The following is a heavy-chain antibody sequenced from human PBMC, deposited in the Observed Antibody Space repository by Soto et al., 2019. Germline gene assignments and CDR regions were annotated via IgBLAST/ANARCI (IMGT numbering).Heavy chain of an antibody. D-gene: IGHD3-10*01. CDR2: INPNSGGT. V-gene: IGHV1-2*04. Sequence: ASVKVSCKASGYTFTGYYMHWVRQAPGQGLEWMGWINPNSGGTNHAQKFQGWVTMTRDTSISTAYMELSRLRSDDTAVYYCARDISYGSGHAFDIWGQGTMVTVSS. CDR1: GYTFTGYY. CDR3: ARDISYGSGHAFDI. J-gene: IGHJ3*02.